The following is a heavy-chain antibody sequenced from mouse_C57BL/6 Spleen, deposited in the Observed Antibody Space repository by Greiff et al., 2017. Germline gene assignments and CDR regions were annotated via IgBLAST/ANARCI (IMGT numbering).Heavy chain of an antibody. Sequence: QVQLKQSGAELARPGASVKMSCKASGYTFTSYTMHWVKQRPGQGLEWIGYINPSSGYTKYNQKFKDKATLTADKSSSTAYMQLSSLTSEDSAVYYCAFTTVVAYYFDYWGQGTTLTVSS. J-gene: IGHJ2*01. CDR3: AFTTVVAYYFDY. D-gene: IGHD1-1*01. CDR1: GYTFTSYT. CDR2: INPSSGYT. V-gene: IGHV1-4*01.